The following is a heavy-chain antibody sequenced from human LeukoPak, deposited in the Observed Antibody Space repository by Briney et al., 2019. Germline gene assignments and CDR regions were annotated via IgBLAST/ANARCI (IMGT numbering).Heavy chain of an antibody. CDR3: ARAQYGDYTN. D-gene: IGHD4-17*01. CDR1: GFTISSYW. CDR2: IKQDGSEK. J-gene: IGHJ4*02. V-gene: IGHV3-7*03. Sequence: PGGSLRLSCAASGFTISSYWMSWVRQAPGKGLEWVANIKQDGSEKYYVDSVKGRFTISRDNAKNSLYLQMNSLRAEDTAVYYCARAQYGDYTNWGQGTLVTVSS.